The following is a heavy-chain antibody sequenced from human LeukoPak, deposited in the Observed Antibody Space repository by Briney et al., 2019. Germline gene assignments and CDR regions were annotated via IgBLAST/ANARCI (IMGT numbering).Heavy chain of an antibody. CDR2: INPNSGGT. J-gene: IGHJ4*02. CDR1: GYTFTGYY. Sequence: ASVKASCKASGYTFTGYYMHWVRQAPGQGLEWMGWINPNSGGTNYAQKFQGRVTMTRDTSISTAYMELSRLRSDDTAVYYCARDPLGGYGDQYYFDYWGQGTLVTVSS. D-gene: IGHD4-17*01. CDR3: ARDPLGGYGDQYYFDY. V-gene: IGHV1-2*02.